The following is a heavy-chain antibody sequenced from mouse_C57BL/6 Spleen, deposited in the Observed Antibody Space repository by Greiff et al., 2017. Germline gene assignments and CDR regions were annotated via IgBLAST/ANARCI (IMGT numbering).Heavy chain of an antibody. D-gene: IGHD2-3*01. CDR2: IDPEDGET. CDR1: GFNIKDYY. CDR3: APSYDGYYLCAY. J-gene: IGHJ3*01. Sequence: EVKLLESGAELVKPGASVKLSCTASGFNIKDYYMHWVKQRTEQGLEWIGRIDPEDGETKYAPKFQGKATITADTSSNTAYLQLSSLTSEDTAVYYCAPSYDGYYLCAYWGEGTLLTVSA. V-gene: IGHV14-2*01.